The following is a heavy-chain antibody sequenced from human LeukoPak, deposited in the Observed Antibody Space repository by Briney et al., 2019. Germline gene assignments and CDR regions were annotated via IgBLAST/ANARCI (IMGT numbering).Heavy chain of an antibody. CDR2: RSIYNGNT. CDR3: ARGGPFPSGSSSREYYLDY. CDR1: GYDFINYG. D-gene: IGHD6-6*01. J-gene: IGHJ4*02. Sequence: ASVKVSCKASGYDFINYGISWVRRAPGRGLEWMGWRSIYNGNTDYKLQGRVTMTTDTSTSTAYMEVRSLRSDDTAVYYCARGGPFPSGSSSREYYLDYWGQGTLVTVSS. V-gene: IGHV1-18*01.